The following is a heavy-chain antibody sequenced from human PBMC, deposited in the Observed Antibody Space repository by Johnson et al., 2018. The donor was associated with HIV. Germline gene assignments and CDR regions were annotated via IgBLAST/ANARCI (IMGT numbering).Heavy chain of an antibody. V-gene: IGHV3-74*02. J-gene: IGHJ3*01. Sequence: EVQLVESGGDLVKPGGSLRLSCEVSGFIFSKYNMAWIRQAPGKGLEWVSRINSDGSSTSYADSVKGRITISRDNSKNTLYLQMNSLRAEDTAVYYCARGYGVYATACDVWGQGTVVAVSS. CDR2: INSDGSST. CDR3: ARGYGVYATACDV. D-gene: IGHD5/OR15-5a*01. CDR1: GFIFSKYN.